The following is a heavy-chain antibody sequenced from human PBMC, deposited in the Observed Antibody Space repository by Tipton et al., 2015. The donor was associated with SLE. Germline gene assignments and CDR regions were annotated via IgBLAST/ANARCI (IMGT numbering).Heavy chain of an antibody. CDR3: ARRVGSGTYLDAFDI. V-gene: IGHV4-39*01. J-gene: IGHJ3*02. D-gene: IGHD3-10*01. Sequence: TLSLTCTVSGGSISSSSYYWGWIRQPPGKGLEWIGSIYDSGSTYYNPSLKSRVTISVDTSKNQFSLKLGSVTAADTAVYYCARRVGSGTYLDAFDIWGQGTMVTVSS. CDR2: IYDSGST. CDR1: GGSISSSSYY.